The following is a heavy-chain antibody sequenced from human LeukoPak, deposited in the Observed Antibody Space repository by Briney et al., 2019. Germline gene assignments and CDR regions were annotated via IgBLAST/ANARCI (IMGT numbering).Heavy chain of an antibody. CDR2: ISSSSSYI. Sequence: GGSLRLSFAPSGFTFSSYTMNWSPKAPGKGLDWVSPISSSSSYIYYADSVKGRFTISRDNAKNSLYLQMNSLRAEDTAVYYCARDEAYCGGDCYPGVRAFDIWGQGTMVTVSS. J-gene: IGHJ3*02. V-gene: IGHV3-21*01. D-gene: IGHD2-21*02. CDR3: ARDEAYCGGDCYPGVRAFDI. CDR1: GFTFSSYT.